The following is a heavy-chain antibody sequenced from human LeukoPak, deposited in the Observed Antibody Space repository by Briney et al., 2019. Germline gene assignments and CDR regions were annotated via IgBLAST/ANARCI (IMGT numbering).Heavy chain of an antibody. CDR2: ISSSSSYT. V-gene: IGHV3-11*05. CDR3: ARAVSVSSYYFDC. Sequence: GESLKISCAASGFIFSDYYMSWIRQAPGKGLEWISYISSSSSYTNYVDSVKGRFTISRDNAKNSLYLQMNSLRAEDTAVYYCARAVSVSSYYFDCWGQGTLVTVSS. J-gene: IGHJ4*02. CDR1: GFIFSDYY. D-gene: IGHD5/OR15-5a*01.